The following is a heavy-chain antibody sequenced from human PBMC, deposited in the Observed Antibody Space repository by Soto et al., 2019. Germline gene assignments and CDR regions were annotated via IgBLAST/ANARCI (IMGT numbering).Heavy chain of an antibody. Sequence: PGGSLRLSCAASGFTFSSYWMSWVRQAPGKGLEWVANIKQDGSEKYYVDSVKGRFTISRDNAKNSLYLQMNSLRAEDTAVYYCARDKSSGWYPPWFDPWGQGTLVTVSS. J-gene: IGHJ5*02. CDR1: GFTFSSYW. CDR2: IKQDGSEK. V-gene: IGHV3-7*01. D-gene: IGHD6-19*01. CDR3: ARDKSSGWYPPWFDP.